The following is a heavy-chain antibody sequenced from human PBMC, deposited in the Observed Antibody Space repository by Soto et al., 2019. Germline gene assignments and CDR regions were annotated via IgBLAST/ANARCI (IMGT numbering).Heavy chain of an antibody. CDR1: GFTFSSYA. J-gene: IGHJ3*02. CDR3: GGSLTTYDAFDI. D-gene: IGHD1-1*01. V-gene: IGHV3-23*01. CDR2: ISGSGGST. Sequence: GGSLRLSCAASGFTFSSYAMSWVRQAPGKGLEWVSAISGSGGSTYYADSVKGRFTISRDNSKNTLYLQMNSLRAEDTAVYYCGGSLTTYDAFDIWGQGTMVTVSS.